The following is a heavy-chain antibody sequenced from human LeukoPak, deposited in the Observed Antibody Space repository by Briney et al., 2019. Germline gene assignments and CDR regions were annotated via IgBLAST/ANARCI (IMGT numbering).Heavy chain of an antibody. CDR2: MSPDGNKK. V-gene: IGHV3-30-3*01. CDR3: ARDLIGRYTFDY. Sequence: GRSLRLSCAASGFTFSDYNMHCVRQAPGKGLDWVALMSPDGNKKYYADSVKDRFTISRDNSKNTVDLQLNSLRAEDTAVYYCARDLIGRYTFDYCGQGTLVTVSS. D-gene: IGHD3-10*01. J-gene: IGHJ4*02. CDR1: GFTFSDYN.